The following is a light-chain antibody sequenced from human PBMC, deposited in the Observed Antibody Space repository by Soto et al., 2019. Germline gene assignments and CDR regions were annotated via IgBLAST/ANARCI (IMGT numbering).Light chain of an antibody. CDR1: QAISSN. Sequence: DIQLTQSPSFLSASVGDRVTITCRASQAISSNLAWYQQKPGEAPKVLIYDASTLQSGVPSRFGGSVSGTEFTLTISTLQPEDFATYYCQQVNSYPRTFGGGTKVEIK. V-gene: IGKV1-9*01. CDR2: DAS. J-gene: IGKJ4*01. CDR3: QQVNSYPRT.